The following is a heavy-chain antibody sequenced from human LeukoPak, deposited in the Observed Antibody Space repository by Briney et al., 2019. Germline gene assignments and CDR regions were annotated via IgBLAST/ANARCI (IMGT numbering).Heavy chain of an antibody. D-gene: IGHD6-19*01. J-gene: IGHJ4*02. CDR2: ISAYNGNT. CDR3: ARARDLAIAVAGTNFDY. V-gene: IGHV1-18*01. CDR1: GYTFTSYG. Sequence: GASVKVSCKASGYTFTSYGISWVRQAPGQGLEWMGWISAYNGNTSYAQKLQGRVTMTTDTSTSTAYMELRSLRSDDTAVYYCARARDLAIAVAGTNFDYWGQGTLVTVSS.